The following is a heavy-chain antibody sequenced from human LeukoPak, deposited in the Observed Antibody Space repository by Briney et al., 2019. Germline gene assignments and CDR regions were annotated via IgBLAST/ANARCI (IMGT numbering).Heavy chain of an antibody. CDR2: IGSVTTTI. CDR3: AKDSAYYWFDY. V-gene: IGHV3-48*02. J-gene: IGHJ4*02. D-gene: IGHD3-9*01. Sequence: GGSLRLSCAASGFTLSSYSMNWVRQAPGKGLEWISYIGSVTTTIYYADSVKGRFTISRDSAKNSLYLQTNSLRDEDTAVYYCAKDSAYYWFDYWGQGTLVTVSS. CDR1: GFTLSSYS.